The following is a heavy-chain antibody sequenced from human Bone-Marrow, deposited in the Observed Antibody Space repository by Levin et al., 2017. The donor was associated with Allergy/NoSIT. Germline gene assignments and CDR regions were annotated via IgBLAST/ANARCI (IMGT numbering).Heavy chain of an antibody. CDR3: ASRATVTKDYYFDS. D-gene: IGHD4-17*01. V-gene: IGHV4-38-2*02. Sequence: SETLSLTCSVSGSSVSSGYSWGCVRQAPGNGLEWLGSIYYSGDTFYNPSLQGRVTISVDPSKNQFSLKLTSMTAADTAVYYCASRATVTKDYYFDSWGQGSLVIVSS. CDR1: GSSVSSGYS. J-gene: IGHJ4*02. CDR2: IYYSGDT.